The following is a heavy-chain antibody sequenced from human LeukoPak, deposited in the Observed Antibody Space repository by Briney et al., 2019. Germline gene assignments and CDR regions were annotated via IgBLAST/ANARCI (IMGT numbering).Heavy chain of an antibody. D-gene: IGHD1-26*01. Sequence: SVKVSCNASRGTFSSYAISWVRQAPGQGLEWMGGIIPIFGTANYAQKFQVRVTITADESTSTAYMELSSLRSEDTAVYYCATSGSYPSWGQGTLVTVSS. J-gene: IGHJ5*02. CDR2: IIPIFGTA. V-gene: IGHV1-69*13. CDR1: RGTFSSYA. CDR3: ATSGSYPS.